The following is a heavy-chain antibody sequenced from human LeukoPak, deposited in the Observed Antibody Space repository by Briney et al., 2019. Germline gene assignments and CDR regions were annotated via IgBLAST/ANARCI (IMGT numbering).Heavy chain of an antibody. CDR1: GGSISNYY. J-gene: IGHJ4*02. D-gene: IGHD6-13*01. V-gene: IGHV4-59*01. CDR3: ARNLIPEQLVLNF. CDR2: IYYTGST. Sequence: SETLSLTCTVSGGSISNYYWNWIRQPPGKGLEWNGYIYYTGSTNYNPSLKSRVTMSVDTSKNQFPLNLRSVTPEDTAVYYCARNLIPEQLVLNFWGQGTLVTVSS.